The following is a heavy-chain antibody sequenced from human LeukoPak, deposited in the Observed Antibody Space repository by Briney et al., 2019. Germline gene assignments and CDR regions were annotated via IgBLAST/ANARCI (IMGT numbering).Heavy chain of an antibody. D-gene: IGHD6-6*01. CDR1: GFTFSSYS. CDR3: AFLSSSSSSAFDI. V-gene: IGHV3-21*01. J-gene: IGHJ3*02. CDR2: ISSSSSYI. Sequence: PGGSLRLSCAASGFTFSSYSMNWVRQAPGKGLEWVSSISSSSSYIYYADSVKGRFTISRDNAKNSLYLQMNSLRAEDTAVYYCAFLSSSSSSAFDIWGQGTVVTVSS.